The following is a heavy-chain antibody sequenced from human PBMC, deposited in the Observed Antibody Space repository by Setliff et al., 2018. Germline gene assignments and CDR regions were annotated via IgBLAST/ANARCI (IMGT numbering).Heavy chain of an antibody. CDR2: INRDGSYT. J-gene: IGHJ4*02. CDR3: ARDSYTSPDY. D-gene: IGHD6-13*01. V-gene: IGHV3-74*01. Sequence: PGGSLRLSCAASGFTFSSYWKYWVRQAPGKGLVWVSRINRDGSYTVYADSVEGRFTISRDNAKNTLYLQMNSLGAADTSVYYCARDSYTSPDYWGQGTLVTVSS. CDR1: GFTFSSYW.